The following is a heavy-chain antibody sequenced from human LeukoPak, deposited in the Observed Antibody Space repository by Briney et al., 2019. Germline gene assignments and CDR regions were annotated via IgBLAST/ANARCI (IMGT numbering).Heavy chain of an antibody. CDR3: ARGGGSIRHSYYYYVDV. V-gene: IGHV3-30*02. Sequence: GGSLRLSCIASGFTFSSYGMYWVRQAPGKGLEWVAFIRFDETNKYYADSVKGRFTISRDNAKNSLYLRMNSLRDEDTALYYCARGGGSIRHSYYYYVDVWGKGTTVTVSS. CDR1: GFTFSSYG. D-gene: IGHD2-15*01. J-gene: IGHJ6*03. CDR2: IRFDETNK.